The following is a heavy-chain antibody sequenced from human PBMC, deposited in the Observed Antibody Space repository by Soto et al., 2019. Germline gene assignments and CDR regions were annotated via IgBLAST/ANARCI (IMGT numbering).Heavy chain of an antibody. CDR3: ARVRVVPAAPKHHKNYGSGSFLRFDP. CDR2: IYYSGST. J-gene: IGHJ5*02. Sequence: SETLSLTCTVSGGSISSYYWSWIRQPPGKGLEWIGYIYYSGSTNYNPSLQSRVTISVDTSKNQFSLKLSSVTAADTAVYYCARVRVVPAAPKHHKNYGSGSFLRFDPWDQGTLVTVSS. V-gene: IGHV4-59*01. CDR1: GGSISSYY. D-gene: IGHD3-10*01.